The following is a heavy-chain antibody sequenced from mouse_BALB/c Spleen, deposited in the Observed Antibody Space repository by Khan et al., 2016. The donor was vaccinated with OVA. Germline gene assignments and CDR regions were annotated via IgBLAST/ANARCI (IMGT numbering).Heavy chain of an antibody. CDR1: GYTFTSYY. CDR2: INPNNGVT. V-gene: IGHV1S81*02. J-gene: IGHJ3*01. Sequence: QVQLQQPGAELVKPGASVKLSCKASGYTFTSYYMYWVKQRPGQGLEWIGGINPNNGVTDFNEKFKSKATLTVDKSSSTAYMQLSSLTSADSAVYYCTRSGWAAVAYWGQGTLVTVSA. CDR3: TRSGWAAVAY. D-gene: IGHD1-1*02.